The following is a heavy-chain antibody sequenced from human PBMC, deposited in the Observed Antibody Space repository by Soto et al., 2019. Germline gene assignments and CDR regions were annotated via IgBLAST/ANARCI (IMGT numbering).Heavy chain of an antibody. CDR1: GGSISSYY. CDR2: IYYSGST. CDR3: ARVHYYDFWSPNNWFDP. J-gene: IGHJ5*02. Sequence: SETLSLTCTVSGGSISSYYWSWIRQPPGKGLEWIGYIYYSGSTNYNPSLKSRVTISVDTSKNQFSLKLSSVTAADTAVYYCARVHYYDFWSPNNWFDPWGQGTLVTVSS. D-gene: IGHD3-3*01. V-gene: IGHV4-59*01.